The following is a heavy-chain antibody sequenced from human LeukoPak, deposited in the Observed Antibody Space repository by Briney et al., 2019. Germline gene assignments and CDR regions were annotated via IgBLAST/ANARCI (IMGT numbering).Heavy chain of an antibody. CDR2: MNPNSGNT. V-gene: IGHV1-8*01. Sequence: ASVKVSCKASGYTFTSYDINWVRQATGQGLEWMGWMNPNSGNTGYAQKFQGRVTMTRNTSISTAYMELSSLRSEDTAVYYCAREAYYYDSSDRPYYFDYWGQGTLVTVSS. CDR1: GYTFTSYD. J-gene: IGHJ4*02. CDR3: AREAYYYDSSDRPYYFDY. D-gene: IGHD3-22*01.